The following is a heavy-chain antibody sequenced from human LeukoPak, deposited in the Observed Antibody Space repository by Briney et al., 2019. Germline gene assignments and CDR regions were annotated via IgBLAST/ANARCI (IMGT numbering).Heavy chain of an antibody. Sequence: PSKTLSLTCTVSGGSISSSSYYWGWIRQPPGKGLEWIGSIYYSGSTYYNPSLKSRVTISVDTSKNQFSLKLSSVTAADTAVYYCARHLYSSSMYGWFDPWGQGTLVTVSS. CDR1: GGSISSSSYY. CDR2: IYYSGST. J-gene: IGHJ5*02. CDR3: ARHLYSSSMYGWFDP. D-gene: IGHD6-13*01. V-gene: IGHV4-39*01.